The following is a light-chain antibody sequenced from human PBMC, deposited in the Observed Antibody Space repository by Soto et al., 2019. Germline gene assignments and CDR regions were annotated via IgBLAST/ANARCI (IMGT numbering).Light chain of an antibody. CDR2: FGF. J-gene: IGKJ2*01. CDR3: MQALQTPYT. CDR1: QSLLHSDGYNY. Sequence: DIVMTQSPLSLPVTPGEPASISCRSSQSLLHSDGYNYLDWYLQKPGQSPQVLIYFGFNRASGVPDRVSGSGSGTDFTLRINRVEAEDVGIYYCMQALQTPYTFGQGTKVEIK. V-gene: IGKV2-28*01.